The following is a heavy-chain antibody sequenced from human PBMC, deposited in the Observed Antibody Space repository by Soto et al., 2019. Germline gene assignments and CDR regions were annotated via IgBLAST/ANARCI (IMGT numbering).Heavy chain of an antibody. J-gene: IGHJ5*02. Sequence: SETLSLTCTVSGGSISSGDYYWSWIRQPPGTGLEWIGYIFYSGSTYYNPSLKSRVTISVDTSKNQFSLKLSSVTAADTGVYYCARYGGYEGLRFDPWGQGTLVTVSS. V-gene: IGHV4-30-4*01. CDR1: GGSISSGDYY. D-gene: IGHD5-12*01. CDR3: ARYGGYEGLRFDP. CDR2: IFYSGST.